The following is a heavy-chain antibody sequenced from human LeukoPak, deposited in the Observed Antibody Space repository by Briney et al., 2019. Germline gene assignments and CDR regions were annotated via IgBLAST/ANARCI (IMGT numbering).Heavy chain of an antibody. CDR2: ISYDGSNK. Sequence: GGSLRLSCAASGFTFRSYAMHWVRQAPGKGLEWVAVISYDGSNKKYADSVKARFIISRDNSKNTVYLQMNSLRAEDTAVYYCARYGYYYDSSGYYHWYFDLWGRGTLVTVSS. CDR1: GFTFRSYA. J-gene: IGHJ2*01. V-gene: IGHV3-30*04. CDR3: ARYGYYYDSSGYYHWYFDL. D-gene: IGHD3-22*01.